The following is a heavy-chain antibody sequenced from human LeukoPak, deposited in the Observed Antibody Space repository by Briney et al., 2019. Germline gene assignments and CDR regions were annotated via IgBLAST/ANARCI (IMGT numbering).Heavy chain of an antibody. V-gene: IGHV4-59*01. D-gene: IGHD1-26*01. Sequence: SETLSLTCIVAGGSINSYYWSWIRQPPGKGLEWIGYIYYSGSTNYNPSLKSRVTISVDTSKNQFSLKLNSVTAADTAVYYCARLGSYFDYWGQGTLVTVSS. J-gene: IGHJ4*02. CDR1: GGSINSYY. CDR2: IYYSGST. CDR3: ARLGSYFDY.